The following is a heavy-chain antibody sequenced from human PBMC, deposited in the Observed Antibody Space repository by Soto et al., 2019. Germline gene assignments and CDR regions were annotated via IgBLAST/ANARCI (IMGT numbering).Heavy chain of an antibody. CDR2: ISSGSSTI. D-gene: IGHD3-16*02. CDR3: ARVRSYDYMWGSHRPLDF. V-gene: IGHV3-48*01. J-gene: IGHJ4*02. CDR1: GFTFISYN. Sequence: GGSLRLSCAASGFTFISYNMNWVRQAPGKGLEWVSYISSGSSTIYYADSVKGRFTISRDNAKNPLYLQMNSLRAEDTAVYYCARVRSYDYMWGSHRPLDFWGQGTLVTVSS.